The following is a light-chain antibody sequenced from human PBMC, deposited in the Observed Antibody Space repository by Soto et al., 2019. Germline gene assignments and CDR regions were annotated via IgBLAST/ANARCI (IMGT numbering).Light chain of an antibody. CDR1: SSDVGGYNY. J-gene: IGLJ1*01. CDR3: RSYSSISTYV. V-gene: IGLV2-14*01. Sequence: QSALTQPASVSGSPGQSITISCTGTSSDVGGYNYVSWYQQHPGKAPKLMIYDVSNRPSGVSNRFSGSKSGNTASLTISGLQAEFVADYYCRSYSSISTYVFGTRNMVTDL. CDR2: DVS.